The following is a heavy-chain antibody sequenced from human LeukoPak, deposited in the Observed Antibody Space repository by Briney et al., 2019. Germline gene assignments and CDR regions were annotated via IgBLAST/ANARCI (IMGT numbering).Heavy chain of an antibody. J-gene: IGHJ4*02. V-gene: IGHV4-4*07. CDR2: IYTSGST. Sequence: KSSETLSLTCTVSGGSISSYYWSWIRQPAGKGLEWIGRIYTSGSTNYNPSLKSRVTMSVDTSKNQFSLKLSSVTAADTAVYYCARGDIAAAGAPLGYWGQGTLVIVSS. CDR3: ARGDIAAAGAPLGY. CDR1: GGSISSYY. D-gene: IGHD6-13*01.